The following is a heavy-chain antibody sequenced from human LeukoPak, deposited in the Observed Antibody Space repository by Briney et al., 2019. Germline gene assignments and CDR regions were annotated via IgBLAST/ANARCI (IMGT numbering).Heavy chain of an antibody. CDR3: ASAPGGYSSKEARYYYYSYMDV. CDR1: GYTFTSYY. Sequence: ASVKVSCKASGYTFTSYYIHWVRQAPGEGLEWMGIINPSGGSTSYAQKFQGRVTITRNTSINTAYMALSSLRSEDTAVYYCASAPGGYSSKEARYYYYSYMDVWGKGTTVTVSS. V-gene: IGHV1-46*01. J-gene: IGHJ6*03. CDR2: INPSGGST. D-gene: IGHD6-13*01.